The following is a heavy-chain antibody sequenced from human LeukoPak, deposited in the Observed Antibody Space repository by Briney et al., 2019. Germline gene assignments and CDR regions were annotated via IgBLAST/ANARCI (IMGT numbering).Heavy chain of an antibody. CDR2: INLDGTEK. V-gene: IGHV3-7*01. D-gene: IGHD6-19*01. J-gene: IGHJ4*02. CDR1: GFTFTSYW. CDR3: ARVLYSSGWYGDHY. Sequence: PGGSLRLSCAASGFTFTSYWMSWVRQAPGKGLEWVANINLDGTEKNYVDSVKGRFTISRDNAKNSLYLQMNSLRAEDTAVYYCARVLYSSGWYGDHYWGQGTLVTVSS.